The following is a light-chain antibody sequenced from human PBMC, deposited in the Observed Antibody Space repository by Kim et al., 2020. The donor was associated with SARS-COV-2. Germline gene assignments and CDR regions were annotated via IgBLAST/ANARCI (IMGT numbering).Light chain of an antibody. CDR2: GAS. CDR3: QHYNNWPRRT. CDR1: QSVNRN. J-gene: IGKJ2*01. V-gene: IGKV3-15*01. Sequence: GATGERATSPCRASQSVNRNLAWFQQKPGQAPRLIIYGASTRATGIPARFSGSGSGTEFTLTISSLQSEYFAVYYCQHYNNWPRRTFGQGTKLEIK.